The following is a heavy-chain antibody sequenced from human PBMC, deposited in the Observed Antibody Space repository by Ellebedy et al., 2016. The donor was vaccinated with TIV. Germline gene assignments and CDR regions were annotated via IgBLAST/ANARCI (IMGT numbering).Heavy chain of an antibody. D-gene: IGHD3-22*01. J-gene: IGHJ1*01. Sequence: GESLKISXAASGFTFSSYAMSWVRQAPGKGLEWVSAISGSGGSTYYADSVKGRFTISRDNSKNTLYLQVSSLRPEDTAVYYCARDSYTSGYPEYFQHWGQGTLVTVSS. V-gene: IGHV3-23*01. CDR1: GFTFSSYA. CDR3: ARDSYTSGYPEYFQH. CDR2: ISGSGGST.